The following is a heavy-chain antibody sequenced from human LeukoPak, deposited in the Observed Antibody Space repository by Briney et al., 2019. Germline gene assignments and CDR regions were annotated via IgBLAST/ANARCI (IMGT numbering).Heavy chain of an antibody. CDR1: GLTFSSYA. J-gene: IGHJ4*02. D-gene: IGHD6-19*01. CDR2: ISGSGGST. CDR3: AKAVAGTWLYFDY. Sequence: GGSLRLSCAASGLTFSSYAMSWVRQAPGKGLEWVSAISGSGGSTFYADSVKGRFTISRDNSKNTLYLQLNSLSAEDTAVYYCAKAVAGTWLYFDYWGQGTLVTVSS. V-gene: IGHV3-23*01.